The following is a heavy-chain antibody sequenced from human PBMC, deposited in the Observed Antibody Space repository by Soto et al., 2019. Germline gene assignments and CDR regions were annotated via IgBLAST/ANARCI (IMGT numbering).Heavy chain of an antibody. J-gene: IGHJ6*02. V-gene: IGHV3-23*01. Sequence: GGSLRLSCAASGFTFSSYAMSWVRQAPGKGLEWVSAISGSGGSTYYADSVKGRFTISRDNSKNTLYLQMNSLRAEDTAVYYCATGRVAARPHADYYYYYGMDVWGQGTTVTVSS. CDR1: GFTFSSYA. CDR2: ISGSGGST. D-gene: IGHD6-6*01. CDR3: ATGRVAARPHADYYYYYGMDV.